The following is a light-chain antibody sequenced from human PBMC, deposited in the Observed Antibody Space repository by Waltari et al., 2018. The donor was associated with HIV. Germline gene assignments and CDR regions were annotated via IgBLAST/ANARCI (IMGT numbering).Light chain of an antibody. V-gene: IGLV3-21*03. CDR2: DAA. CDR1: NVGSKR. J-gene: IGLJ3*02. CDR3: QVWDFTTDHVV. Sequence: SYILTQSPSVSVAPGKTAKISCGGDNVGSKRVHWYQQKSGQAPLLVIYDAAARPSGIHARFSGSNSGNTATLTITRVEVGDEADYYCQVWDFTTDHVVFGGGTKLTVL.